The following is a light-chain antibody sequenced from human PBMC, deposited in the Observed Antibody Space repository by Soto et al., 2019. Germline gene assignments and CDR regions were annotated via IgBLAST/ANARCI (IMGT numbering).Light chain of an antibody. V-gene: IGKV3-15*01. CDR1: QSVNAN. Sequence: EVVMTQSPATLSVSTGERATLSCRARQSVNANLAWYQQKPCQAPRLLIHGASNRATGIPARFSGSGFGTECILTISSLQSEDFAVYYCQQYNTWLWTFGQGTKVEI. J-gene: IGKJ1*01. CDR2: GAS. CDR3: QQYNTWLWT.